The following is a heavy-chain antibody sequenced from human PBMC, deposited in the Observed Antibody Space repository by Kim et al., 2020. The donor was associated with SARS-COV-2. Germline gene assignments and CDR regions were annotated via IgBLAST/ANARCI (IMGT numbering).Heavy chain of an antibody. CDR3: ARDTPGPYMVRGVIMPYYFDY. Sequence: ASVKVSCKASGYTFTSYGISWVRQAPGQGLEWMGWISAYNGNTNYAQKLQGRVTMTTDTSTSTAYMELRSLRSDDTAVYYCARDTPGPYMVRGVIMPYYFDYWGQGTLVTVSS. J-gene: IGHJ4*02. CDR2: ISAYNGNT. D-gene: IGHD3-10*01. V-gene: IGHV1-18*01. CDR1: GYTFTSYG.